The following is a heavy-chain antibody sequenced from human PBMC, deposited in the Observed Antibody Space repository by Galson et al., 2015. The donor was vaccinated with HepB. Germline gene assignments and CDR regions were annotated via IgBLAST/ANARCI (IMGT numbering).Heavy chain of an antibody. CDR1: GFTFSSYG. CDR3: ARDKGDYYDSSGLGY. V-gene: IGHV3-30*03. J-gene: IGHJ4*02. D-gene: IGHD3-22*01. CDR2: ISYDGSNK. Sequence: SLRLSCAASGFTFSSYGMHWVRQAPGKGLEWVAVISYDGSNKYYADSVKGRFTISRDNSKNTLYLQMNSLRAEDTAVYYCARDKGDYYDSSGLGYWGQGTLVTVSS.